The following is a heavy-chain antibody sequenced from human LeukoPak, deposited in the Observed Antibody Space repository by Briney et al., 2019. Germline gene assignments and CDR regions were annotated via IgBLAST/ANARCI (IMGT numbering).Heavy chain of an antibody. CDR3: AKDPYSNYDPYYFEY. CDR2: IRYDGSNK. Sequence: GGSLRLSCAASGFTFSSYGMHWVRQAPGKGLEWVAFIRYDGSNKYYADSVKGRFTISRDNSKNTLFLQMDSLRAEDTALYYCAKDPYSNYDPYYFEYWGQGTLVTVSS. D-gene: IGHD4-11*01. J-gene: IGHJ4*02. CDR1: GFTFSSYG. V-gene: IGHV3-30*02.